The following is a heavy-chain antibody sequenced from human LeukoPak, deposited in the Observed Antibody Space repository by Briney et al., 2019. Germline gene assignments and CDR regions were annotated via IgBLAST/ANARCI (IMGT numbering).Heavy chain of an antibody. D-gene: IGHD2-2*02. Sequence: PGGSLRLSCAASGFTFDDYAMHWVRQAPGKGLEWVSGISWNGKSEGYADSVKGRFTISRDNAKNSLYLQMNSLRAEDTALYYCGKGMNQCTSTSCYMDAADIWGQGTMVTVSS. CDR3: GKGMNQCTSTSCYMDAADI. J-gene: IGHJ3*02. CDR2: ISWNGKSE. CDR1: GFTFDDYA. V-gene: IGHV3-9*01.